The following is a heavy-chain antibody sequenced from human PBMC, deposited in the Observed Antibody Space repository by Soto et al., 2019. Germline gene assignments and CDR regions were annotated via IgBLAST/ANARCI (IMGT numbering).Heavy chain of an antibody. V-gene: IGHV1-8*01. J-gene: IGHJ4*02. CDR3: ARGVLNGVEY. CDR2: MSPNTGYT. CDR1: GYTFASLD. Sequence: ASVKVSCKASGYTFASLDINWMRQAPGQGLEWMGWMSPNTGYTGYAQKFQGRVTMTRDTSTSTAYMELSSLKSEDTAVYYCARGVLNGVEYWGQGTLVTVSS. D-gene: IGHD2-8*01.